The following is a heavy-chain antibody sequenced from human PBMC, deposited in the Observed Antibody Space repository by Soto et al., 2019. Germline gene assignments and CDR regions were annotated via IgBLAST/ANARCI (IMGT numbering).Heavy chain of an antibody. Sequence: QVQLQESGPGLVKPSGTLSLTCAVSSGSISSSNWWSWVRQPPGKGLEWIGEIYHSGSTNYNPSLRSRVTRSVDKTKNQFALKLSSVTAADTAVYYCARDRGADDAFDIWGQGTMVTVSS. CDR2: IYHSGST. CDR3: ARDRGADDAFDI. J-gene: IGHJ3*02. D-gene: IGHD3-10*01. V-gene: IGHV4-4*02. CDR1: SGSISSSNW.